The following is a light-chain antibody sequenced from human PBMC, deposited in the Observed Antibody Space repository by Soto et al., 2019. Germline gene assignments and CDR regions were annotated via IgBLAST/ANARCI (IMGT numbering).Light chain of an antibody. V-gene: IGKV3-20*01. CDR3: QQYGSSLYT. CDR1: QSIASTY. J-gene: IGKJ2*01. CDR2: GAS. Sequence: EIVLTQSPGTLSLSPGERVILSCRASQSIASTYLTWYQQKPGQAPRLLIYGASRRATGIPDRFSGSGSGTDFSLTSSRLEPEDFAVYYCQQYGSSLYTFGQGTKQEIK.